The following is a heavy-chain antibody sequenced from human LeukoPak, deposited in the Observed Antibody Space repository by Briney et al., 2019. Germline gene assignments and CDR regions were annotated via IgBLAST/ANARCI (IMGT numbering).Heavy chain of an antibody. Sequence: PGGSLRLSCAASGFTFSSYAMHWVRQAPGKGLEYVSAISSNGGSTYYANSVKGRFTISRDNSKNTLYLQMGGLRAEDMAVYYCARTYDYGDYGYYYYYMDVWGKGTTVTVSS. D-gene: IGHD4-17*01. V-gene: IGHV3-64*01. CDR2: ISSNGGST. CDR1: GFTFSSYA. J-gene: IGHJ6*03. CDR3: ARTYDYGDYGYYYYYMDV.